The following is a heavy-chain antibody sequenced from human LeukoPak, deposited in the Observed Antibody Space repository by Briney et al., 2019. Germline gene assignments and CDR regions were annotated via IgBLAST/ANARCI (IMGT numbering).Heavy chain of an antibody. CDR1: GGSISTYC. Sequence: SETLSLTCTVSGGSISTYCWSWIRRPPEKGLEWIAYIHASGPTNYNPSLKSRITISVDTSKNQFSLKLSSVTAADTAVYYCARHDAGIAARPFDNWGQGTLVTVSS. J-gene: IGHJ4*02. V-gene: IGHV4-4*09. D-gene: IGHD6-6*01. CDR3: ARHDAGIAARPFDN. CDR2: IHASGPT.